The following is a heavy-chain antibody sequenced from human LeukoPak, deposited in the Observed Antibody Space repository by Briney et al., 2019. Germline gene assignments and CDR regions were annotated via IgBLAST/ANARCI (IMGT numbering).Heavy chain of an antibody. CDR3: ARGGDYNWFDP. V-gene: IGHV1-2*02. J-gene: IGHJ5*02. Sequence: EASVKVSCKASGYTFTGYYMHWVRQAPGQGLEWMGWINPNSGGTNYAQKFQGRVTITADESTSTAYMELSSLRSEDTAVYCCARGGDYNWFDPWGQGTLVTVSS. CDR2: INPNSGGT. D-gene: IGHD2-21*02. CDR1: GYTFTGYY.